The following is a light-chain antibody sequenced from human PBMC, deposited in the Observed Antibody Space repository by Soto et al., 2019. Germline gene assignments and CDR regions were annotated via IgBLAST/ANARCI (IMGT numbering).Light chain of an antibody. CDR3: SSYGASSTL. CDR2: DVS. CDR1: TSDIGVYNY. Sequence: QSALTQPASVSGSPGQSLTISCTGSTSDIGVYNYVSWYQQHPGKAPKLLIYDVSYRPSGISDRFSGSKSGNTASLTISGLQPEDEADYYRSSYGASSTLFGGGTKLTVL. V-gene: IGLV2-14*03. J-gene: IGLJ2*01.